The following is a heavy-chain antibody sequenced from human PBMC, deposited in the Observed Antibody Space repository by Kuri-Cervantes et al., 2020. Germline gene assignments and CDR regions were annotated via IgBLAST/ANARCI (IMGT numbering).Heavy chain of an antibody. D-gene: IGHD6-6*01. CDR2: IRFDGSIQ. V-gene: IGHV3-30*02. CDR1: GFTFSGYG. Sequence: GGSLRLSCAASGFTFSGYGMHWVRQAPGRGLEWVTFIRFDGSIQYYANSVKGRFTVARDNSKNTVFLQMNSLRGEDTAVYYCARDGGRNIASRPDYFDYWGQGTLVTVSS. CDR3: ARDGGRNIASRPDYFDY. J-gene: IGHJ4*02.